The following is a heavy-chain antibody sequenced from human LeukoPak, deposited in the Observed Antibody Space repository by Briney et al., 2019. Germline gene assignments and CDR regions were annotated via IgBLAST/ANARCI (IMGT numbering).Heavy chain of an antibody. CDR2: ISSSGSTI. J-gene: IGHJ4*02. CDR1: GFTFSDYY. CDR3: ARVMVVVAATIPTLDY. Sequence: SGGSLRLSCAASGFTFSDYYMSWIRQAPGKGLEWVSYISSSGSTIYYADSVKGRFTISRDNAKNSLYLQMNSLRAEDTAVYYCARVMVVVAATIPTLDYWGQGILVTVSS. D-gene: IGHD2-15*01. V-gene: IGHV3-11*01.